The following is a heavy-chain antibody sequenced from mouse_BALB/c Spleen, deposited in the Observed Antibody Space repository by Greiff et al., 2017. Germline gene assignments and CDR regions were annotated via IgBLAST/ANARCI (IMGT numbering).Heavy chain of an antibody. V-gene: IGHV14-3*02. J-gene: IGHJ3*01. CDR3: ARRLEFAY. CDR2: IDPANGNT. CDR1: GFNIKDTY. D-gene: IGHD3-2*02. Sequence: EVKVEESGAELVKPGASVKLSCTASGFNIKDTYMHWVKQRPEQGLEWIGRIDPANGNTKYDPKFQGKATITADTSSNTAYLQLSSLTSEDTAVYYCARRLEFAYWGQGTLVTVSA.